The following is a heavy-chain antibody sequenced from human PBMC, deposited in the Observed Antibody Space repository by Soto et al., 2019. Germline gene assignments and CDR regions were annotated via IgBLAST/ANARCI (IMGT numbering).Heavy chain of an antibody. J-gene: IGHJ6*02. CDR1: GYSFTSYW. CDR2: IDPSDSYT. CDR3: ARLELGYCSSTSCYGMDV. V-gene: IGHV5-10-1*01. Sequence: GESLKISCKGSGYSFTSYWISWVRQMPGKGLEWMGRIDPSDSYTNYSPSFQGHVTISADKSISTAYLQWSSLKASDTAMYYCARLELGYCSSTSCYGMDVWGQGTTVTV. D-gene: IGHD2-2*01.